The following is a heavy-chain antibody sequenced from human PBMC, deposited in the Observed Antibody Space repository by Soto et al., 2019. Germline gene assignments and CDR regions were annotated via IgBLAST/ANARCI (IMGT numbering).Heavy chain of an antibody. D-gene: IGHD3-10*01. V-gene: IGHV3-23*04. CDR3: ALRKTGSFFDY. Sequence: EVQLVESGGGLVQPGRSLRLSCAASGFTFDDHAMHWVRQAPGKGLEWVSGIGASGAGTYYAESVKGRFTISRDNSKNTLHLQMNSLRAEDTAVYYCALRKTGSFFDYWGQGTLVTVSS. J-gene: IGHJ4*02. CDR2: IGASGAGT. CDR1: GFTFDDHA.